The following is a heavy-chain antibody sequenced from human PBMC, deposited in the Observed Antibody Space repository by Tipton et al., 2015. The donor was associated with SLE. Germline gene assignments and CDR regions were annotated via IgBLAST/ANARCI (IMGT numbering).Heavy chain of an antibody. Sequence: RSLRLSCAASGFVVNEHGLHWVRQAPGKGLEWVAAILSDGSTKYYADSVEGRFTISRDNSKNTLYLQMNTLRADDTAVYYCVTNIIRGVGYWGQGMLVIVSS. V-gene: IGHV3-33*01. J-gene: IGHJ4*02. CDR3: VTNIIRGVGY. CDR2: ILSDGSTK. CDR1: GFVVNEHG. D-gene: IGHD3-10*01.